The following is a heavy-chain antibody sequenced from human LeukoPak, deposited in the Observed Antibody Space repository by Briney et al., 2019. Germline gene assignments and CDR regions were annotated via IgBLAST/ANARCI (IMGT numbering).Heavy chain of an antibody. CDR3: ARGEIAAAGLRYFDL. Sequence: SETLPLTCTVSGGSISSYYWSWIRQPPGKGLEWIGYIYYSGSTNYNPSLKSRVTISVDTSKNQFSLKLSSVTAADTAVYYCARGEIAAAGLRYFDLWGRGTLVTVSS. CDR2: IYYSGST. CDR1: GGSISSYY. V-gene: IGHV4-59*01. J-gene: IGHJ2*01. D-gene: IGHD6-13*01.